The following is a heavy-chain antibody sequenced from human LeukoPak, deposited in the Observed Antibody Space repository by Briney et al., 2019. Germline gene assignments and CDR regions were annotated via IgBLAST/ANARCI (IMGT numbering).Heavy chain of an antibody. CDR1: GGTFSSYA. CDR2: IIPILGIA. Sequence: ASVRVSCKASGGTFSSYAISWVRQAPGQGLEWMGRIIPILGIANYAQKFQGRVTITADKSTSTAYMELSSLRSEDTAVYYCASGDLDDYWGQGTLVTVSS. J-gene: IGHJ4*02. V-gene: IGHV1-69*04. CDR3: ASGDLDDY. D-gene: IGHD4-17*01.